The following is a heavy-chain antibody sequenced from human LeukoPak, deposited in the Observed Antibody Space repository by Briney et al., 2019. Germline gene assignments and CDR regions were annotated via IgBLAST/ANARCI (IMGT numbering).Heavy chain of an antibody. J-gene: IGHJ4*02. Sequence: SQTLSLTCAVSGGSISSGGYSWSWIRQPPGKGLEWIGEINHSGSTNYNPSLKSRVTISVDTSKNQFSLKLSSVTAADTAVYYCARDWFGGPHLDYWGQGTLVTVSS. V-gene: IGHV4-30-2*01. CDR3: ARDWFGGPHLDY. CDR1: GGSISSGGYS. D-gene: IGHD3-10*01. CDR2: INHSGST.